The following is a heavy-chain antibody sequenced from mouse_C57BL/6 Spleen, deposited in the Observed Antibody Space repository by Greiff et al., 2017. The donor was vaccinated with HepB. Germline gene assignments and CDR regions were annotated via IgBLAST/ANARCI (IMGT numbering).Heavy chain of an antibody. CDR3: ARASGLYAMDY. Sequence: QVQLQQPGAELVKPGASVKLSCKASGYTFTSYWMHWVKQRPGQGLEWIGMIHPNSGSTNYNEKFKSKATLTVDTSSSTAYMQLSSLASEDSAVDYCARASGLYAMDYWGQGTSVTVSS. J-gene: IGHJ4*01. V-gene: IGHV1-64*01. D-gene: IGHD1-3*01. CDR1: GYTFTSYW. CDR2: IHPNSGST.